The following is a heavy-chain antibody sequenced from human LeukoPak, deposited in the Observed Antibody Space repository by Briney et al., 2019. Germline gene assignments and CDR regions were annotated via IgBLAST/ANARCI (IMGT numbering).Heavy chain of an antibody. CDR1: GGSISSSSHY. J-gene: IGHJ1*01. CDR2: VYYSGST. Sequence: PSETLSLTCIVSGGSISSSSHYWGWIRQPPGKGLEWIGNVYYSGSTYYHPSLKSRVTISVDTSKNQFSLRLSSVTAADTAVYYCARDYRLTQIQYWGQGTLVTVSS. D-gene: IGHD1-26*01. CDR3: ARDYRLTQIQY. V-gene: IGHV4-39*07.